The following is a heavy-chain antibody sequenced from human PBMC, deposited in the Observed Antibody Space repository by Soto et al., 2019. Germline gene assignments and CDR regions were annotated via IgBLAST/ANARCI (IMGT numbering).Heavy chain of an antibody. D-gene: IGHD3-9*01. V-gene: IGHV1-69*06. J-gene: IGHJ4*02. CDR1: GSRFSNYV. CDR3: AREGRGKKAGYNGLVSLGY. CDR2: IIPIFNST. Sequence: QVQLVQSGAEVKTPGSSLKVSCKVSGSRFSNYVISWVRQAPGHGLEWLGRIIPIFNSTKYAQSFQGRVTITADKFTSTASLELSSLRSVDTAVYYCAREGRGKKAGYNGLVSLGYWGQGTLVTVSS.